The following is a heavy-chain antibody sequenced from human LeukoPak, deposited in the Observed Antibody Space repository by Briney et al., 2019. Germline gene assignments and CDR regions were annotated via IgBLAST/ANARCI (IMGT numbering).Heavy chain of an antibody. CDR2: IYYSGST. V-gene: IGHV4-59*02. Sequence: RTSETLSLTCTVSGGSVSSYYWSWIRQPPGKGLEWIGYIYYSGSTNYNPSLKSRVTISVDTSKNQFSLKLSSVPHPSTVVSYCARLDSIAAAGRVAFDIWGQGTMVTVSS. CDR1: GGSVSSYY. J-gene: IGHJ3*02. D-gene: IGHD6-13*01. CDR3: ARLDSIAAAGRVAFDI.